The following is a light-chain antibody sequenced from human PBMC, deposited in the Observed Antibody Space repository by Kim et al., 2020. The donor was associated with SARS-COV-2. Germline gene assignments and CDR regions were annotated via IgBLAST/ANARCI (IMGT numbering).Light chain of an antibody. CDR2: GAS. CDR3: HQYHTWPYS. Sequence: ASPGETVTLAGRATESVSTSLAWYQQRPGQAPTLLIYGASTRATGIPARFTGSGSGSQFTLTIRGLQSEDFAVYHCHQYHTWPYSFGRGTKLEI. J-gene: IGKJ2*03. CDR1: ESVSTS. V-gene: IGKV3-15*01.